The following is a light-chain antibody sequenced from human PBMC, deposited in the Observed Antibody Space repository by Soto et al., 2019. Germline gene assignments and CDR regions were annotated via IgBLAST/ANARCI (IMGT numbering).Light chain of an antibody. CDR3: QQRHSTPLT. Sequence: DIQMTQSPSSLSASVGDRVTITCRASQSISSYLNWYQQKPGKAPKLLIYAASNLQSGAPSKFSGSGYGTEFTLIISCLQPEDSATYYCQQRHSTPLTFGQGTRLEIK. CDR1: QSISSY. J-gene: IGKJ5*01. CDR2: AAS. V-gene: IGKV1-39*01.